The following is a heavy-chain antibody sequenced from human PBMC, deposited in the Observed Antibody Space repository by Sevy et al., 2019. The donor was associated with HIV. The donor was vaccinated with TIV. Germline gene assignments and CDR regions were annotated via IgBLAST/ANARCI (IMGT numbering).Heavy chain of an antibody. CDR2: INPKNDVT. CDR1: GYSFTDYY. CDR3: ARARRVTTVYYYYGMDV. Sequence: ASVKVSCKASGYSFTDYYMHWVRQAPGQGLEWMAWINPKNDVTNYAQKFQGRVTMTRDTSTSTAYMELTRLRADDTAVYYCARARRVTTVYYYYGMDVWGQRTTVTVSS. V-gene: IGHV1-2*02. J-gene: IGHJ6*02. D-gene: IGHD5-18*01.